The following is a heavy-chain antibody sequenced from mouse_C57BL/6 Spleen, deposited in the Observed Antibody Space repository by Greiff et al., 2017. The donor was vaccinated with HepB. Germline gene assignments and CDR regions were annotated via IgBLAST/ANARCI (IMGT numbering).Heavy chain of an antibody. CDR1: GYTFTDYY. J-gene: IGHJ4*01. V-gene: IGHV1-26*01. CDR2: INPNNGGT. Sequence: EVQLQQSGPELVKPGASVKISCKASGYTFTDYYMNWVKQSHGKSLEWIGDINPNNGGTSYNQKFKGKATLTVDKSSSTAYMELRSLTSEDSAVYYCARDWSNYVGDYWGQGTSVTVSS. CDR3: ARDWSNYVGDY. D-gene: IGHD2-5*01.